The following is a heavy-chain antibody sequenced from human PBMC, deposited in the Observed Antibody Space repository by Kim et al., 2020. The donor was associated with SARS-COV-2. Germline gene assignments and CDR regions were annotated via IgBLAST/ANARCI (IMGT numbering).Heavy chain of an antibody. CDR1: GYTFTSYY. J-gene: IGHJ4*02. CDR2: INPSGGST. Sequence: ASVKVSCKASGYTFTSYYMHWVRQAPGQGLEWMGIINPSGGSTSYAQKFQGRVTMTRDTSTSTVYMELSSLRSEDTAVYYCARDPTPADSNLYCSGGSCYSGYFDYWGQGTLVTVSS. V-gene: IGHV1-46*01. CDR3: ARDPTPADSNLYCSGGSCYSGYFDY. D-gene: IGHD2-15*01.